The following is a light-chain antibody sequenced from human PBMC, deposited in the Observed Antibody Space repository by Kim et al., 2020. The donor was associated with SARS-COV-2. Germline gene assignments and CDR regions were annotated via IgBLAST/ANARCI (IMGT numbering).Light chain of an antibody. J-gene: IGKJ3*01. CDR3: QQYYTYPYT. Sequence: ASVGDRVTITGRASKGISKKLGWFQQKPGEAPKSVIYDASNLQSGVPSKFSGSGSGTDFTLTISSLQPEDFATYYCQQYYTYPYTFGPGTKVDIK. V-gene: IGKV1-16*02. CDR1: KGISKK. CDR2: DAS.